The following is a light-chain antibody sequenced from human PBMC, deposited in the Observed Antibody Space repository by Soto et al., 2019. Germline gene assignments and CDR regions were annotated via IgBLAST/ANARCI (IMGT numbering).Light chain of an antibody. CDR1: QSISSW. V-gene: IGKV1-5*01. Sequence: DIQMTQSPSTLSASVGDRVTITCRASQSISSWLAWYQQKPGKAPKLLIYDASSLESGVPSRFSGSGSGTEFTLTISSLQPDDFETYYCQQYNSYQWKFGQGTKVDI. J-gene: IGKJ1*01. CDR3: QQYNSYQWK. CDR2: DAS.